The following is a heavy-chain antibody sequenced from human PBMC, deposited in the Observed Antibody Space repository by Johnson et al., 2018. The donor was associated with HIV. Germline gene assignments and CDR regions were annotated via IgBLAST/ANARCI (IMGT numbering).Heavy chain of an antibody. J-gene: IGHJ3*02. D-gene: IGHD7-27*01. CDR3: ARGSGVGAFDI. CDR2: ISYDASNK. V-gene: IGHV3-30*04. CDR1: GFTFSIYA. Sequence: QVQLVESGGGVVQPGRSLRLSCAASGFTFSIYAMHWVRQAPGKVLEWVAVISYDASNKYYADSVKGRFTISRDNSKNTLFLQMNSLRAEDTAVYYCARGSGVGAFDIWGQGTMVTVSS.